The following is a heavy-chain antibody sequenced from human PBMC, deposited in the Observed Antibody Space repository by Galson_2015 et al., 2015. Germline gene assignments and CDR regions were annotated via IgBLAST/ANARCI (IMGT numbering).Heavy chain of an antibody. CDR2: IYYSGST. J-gene: IGHJ4*02. CDR1: CGPISSFY. D-gene: IGHD6-19*01. Sequence: SGSLFLTSPVSCGPISSFYRSWIRQPPGKGLVWIGYIYYSGSTNYNPSLKSRVTISVDTSKNQFSLKLSSVTAADTAVYYCARRRWLVREIDYWGQGTLVTVSS. V-gene: IGHV4-59*01. CDR3: ARRRWLVREIDY.